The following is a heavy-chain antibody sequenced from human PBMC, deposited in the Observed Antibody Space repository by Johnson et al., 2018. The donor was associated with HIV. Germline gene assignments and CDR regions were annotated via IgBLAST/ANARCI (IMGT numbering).Heavy chain of an antibody. CDR1: GFTFSSYG. CDR2: IRYDGTNK. V-gene: IGHV3-30*02. CDR3: AKDRRVVGAYDAVDI. Sequence: QAQLVESGGGVVQPGGSLRLSCAASGFTFSSYGMHWVRQAPGKGLEWVAFIRYDGTNKYYADSMKGRFTISRDNSKSTLYLEMNSLRAEDTAVYHCAKDRRVVGAYDAVDIWGQGTMVTVSS. D-gene: IGHD1-26*01. J-gene: IGHJ3*02.